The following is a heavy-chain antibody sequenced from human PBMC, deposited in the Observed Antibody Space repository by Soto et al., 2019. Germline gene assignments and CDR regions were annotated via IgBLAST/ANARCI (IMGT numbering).Heavy chain of an antibody. Sequence: LSLTCTVSGGSISSGGYYWSWIRQHPGKGLEWIGYIYYSGSTYYNPSLKSRVTISVDTSKNQFSLKLSSVTAADTAVYYCARVIDFLSIGYCTNGVCPSAFDIWGQGTMVTVSS. CDR2: IYYSGST. CDR3: ARVIDFLSIGYCTNGVCPSAFDI. J-gene: IGHJ3*02. D-gene: IGHD2-8*01. V-gene: IGHV4-31*03. CDR1: GGSISSGGYY.